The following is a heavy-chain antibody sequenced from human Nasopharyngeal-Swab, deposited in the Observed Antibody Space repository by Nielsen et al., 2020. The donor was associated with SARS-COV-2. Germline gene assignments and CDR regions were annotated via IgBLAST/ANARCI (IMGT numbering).Heavy chain of an antibody. J-gene: IGHJ4*02. CDR1: GFTFSSYG. CDR2: IWYDGSNK. CDR3: ARDLGGAAAGTDY. D-gene: IGHD6-13*01. Sequence: GESLQISCAASGFTFSSYGMHWVRQAPGEGLEWVAVIWYDGSNKYYADSVKGRFTISRDNSKNTLYLQMNSLRAEDTAVYYCARDLGGAAAGTDYWGQGTLVTVSS. V-gene: IGHV3-33*01.